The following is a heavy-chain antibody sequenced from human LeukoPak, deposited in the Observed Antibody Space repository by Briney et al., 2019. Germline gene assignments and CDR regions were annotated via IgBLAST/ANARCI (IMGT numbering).Heavy chain of an antibody. D-gene: IGHD4-17*01. CDR3: ARPLDYGDYL. CDR1: GYTFTGYY. Sequence: ASVKVSCTASGYTFTGYYMHWVRQAPGQGLEWMGWINPNSGGKNYAQKFQGRVTITRDTSISTAYMELSRLRSDDTAVYYCARPLDYGDYLWGQGTLVTVSS. J-gene: IGHJ5*02. CDR2: INPNSGGK. V-gene: IGHV1-2*02.